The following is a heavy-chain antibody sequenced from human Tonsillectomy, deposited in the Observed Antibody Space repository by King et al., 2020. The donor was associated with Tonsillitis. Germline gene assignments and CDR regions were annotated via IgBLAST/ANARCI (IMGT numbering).Heavy chain of an antibody. J-gene: IGHJ4*02. Sequence: VQLVESGGGLVQPGGSLRLSCAASGFTFSSYAMSWVRQAPGKGLEWVSAVIVSGGSTYDADSVKGRFTISRDNSKNTLHLQMNSLRAEDTAVYYCAKDVAVAGGVLYFDYWGQGTLVTVSS. CDR3: AKDVAVAGGVLYFDY. V-gene: IGHV3-23*04. D-gene: IGHD6-19*01. CDR1: GFTFSSYA. CDR2: VIVSGGST.